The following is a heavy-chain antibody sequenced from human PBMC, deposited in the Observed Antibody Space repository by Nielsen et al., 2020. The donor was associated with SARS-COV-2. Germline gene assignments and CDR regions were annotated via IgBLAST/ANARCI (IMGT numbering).Heavy chain of an antibody. D-gene: IGHD2-2*02. CDR1: GYTFTSYG. CDR3: AREPEYCSSTSCYMRYFDY. Sequence: ASVKVSCKASGYTFTSYGISWVRQAPGQGLEWMGWISAYNGNTNYAQKLQGRVTMTTDTSTSTAYMELRSLRSDDTAVYYCAREPEYCSSTSCYMRYFDYWGQGTLVTVSS. CDR2: ISAYNGNT. J-gene: IGHJ4*02. V-gene: IGHV1-18*01.